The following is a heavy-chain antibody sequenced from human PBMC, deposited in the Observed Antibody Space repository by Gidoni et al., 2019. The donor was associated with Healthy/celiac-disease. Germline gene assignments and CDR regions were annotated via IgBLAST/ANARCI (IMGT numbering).Heavy chain of an antibody. V-gene: IGHV3-23*01. CDR2: ISGSGGST. CDR3: AKLSDYGHWYFDL. D-gene: IGHD4-17*01. CDR1: GFTFSSYA. Sequence: EVQLLESGGGLVQPGGSLRLSCAASGFTFSSYAMSWVRQAPGKGLDWVSAISGSGGSTYYADSVKGRFTISRDNSKNTLYLQMNSLRAEDTAVYYCAKLSDYGHWYFDLWGRGTLVTVSS. J-gene: IGHJ2*01.